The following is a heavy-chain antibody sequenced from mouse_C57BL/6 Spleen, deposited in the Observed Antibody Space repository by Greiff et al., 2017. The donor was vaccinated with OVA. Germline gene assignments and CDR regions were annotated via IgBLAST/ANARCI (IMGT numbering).Heavy chain of an antibody. D-gene: IGHD2-4*01. V-gene: IGHV6-6*01. CDR3: TSGMGLRRGYWYFDV. J-gene: IGHJ1*03. Sequence: EVQGVESGGGLVQPGGSMKLSCAASGFTFSDAWMDWVRQSPEKGLEWVAEIRNKANNHATYYAESVKGRFTISRDDSKSSVYLQMNSLRAEDTGIYYCTSGMGLRRGYWYFDVWGTGTTVTVSS. CDR2: IRNKANNHAT. CDR1: GFTFSDAW.